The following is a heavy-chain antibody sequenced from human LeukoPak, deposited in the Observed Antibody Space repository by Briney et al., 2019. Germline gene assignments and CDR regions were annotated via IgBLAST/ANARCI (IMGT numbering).Heavy chain of an antibody. CDR3: ATEPYDILTGYYRSPY. CDR1: GGSISSYY. D-gene: IGHD3-9*01. J-gene: IGHJ4*02. V-gene: IGHV4-59*12. CDR2: IYYSGST. Sequence: SETLSLTCTVSGGSISSYYWSWIRQPPGKGLEWIGYIYYSGSTYYNPSLKSRVTISVDTSKNQFSLKLSSVTAADTAVYYCATEPYDILTGYYRSPYWGQGTLVTVSS.